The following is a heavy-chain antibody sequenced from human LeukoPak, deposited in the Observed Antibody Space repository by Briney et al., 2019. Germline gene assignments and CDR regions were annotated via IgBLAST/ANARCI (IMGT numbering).Heavy chain of an antibody. D-gene: IGHD4-17*01. CDR1: GFTFSSYA. J-gene: IGHJ4*02. Sequence: GGSLRLSCAASGFTFSSYAMSWVRQAPGKGLEWVSAISGSGGSTYYADSVKGRFTISRDNSKNTLYLQMNSLRAEDTAVYYCAKLSTMTTYGYLDYWGQGTLVTVSS. V-gene: IGHV3-23*01. CDR3: AKLSTMTTYGYLDY. CDR2: ISGSGGST.